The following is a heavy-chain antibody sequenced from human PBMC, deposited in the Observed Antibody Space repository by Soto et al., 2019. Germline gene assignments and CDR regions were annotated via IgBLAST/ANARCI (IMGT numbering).Heavy chain of an antibody. CDR1: GHTFISYD. D-gene: IGHD3-10*01. V-gene: IGHV1-8*01. J-gene: IGHJ6*02. CDR3: AGYGWFGDSVYYYGMDV. Sequence: QVLLLQSGAEVKKPGASVKVSCKASGHTFISYDISWVRQATGQGLEWMGWVNLNSGNTGHAQKLQVRVTMTQNTSISTDYMELSSLTSEDTAIYYCAGYGWFGDSVYYYGMDVWGHGTTVTVSS. CDR2: VNLNSGNT.